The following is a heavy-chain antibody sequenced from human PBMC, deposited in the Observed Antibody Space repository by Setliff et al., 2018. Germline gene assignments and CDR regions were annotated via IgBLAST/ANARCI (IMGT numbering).Heavy chain of an antibody. CDR2: ISGSGGST. J-gene: IGHJ4*02. Sequence: GGSLRLSCAASGFTFSSYAMSWVRQAPGKGLEWVSAISGSGGSTYYADSVKGRFTISRDNSKNTLSLQMNSLRAEDTAVYFCAKDVVSYSDYIYDDWGPGTLVTVSS. CDR1: GFTFSSYA. CDR3: AKDVVSYSDYIYDD. V-gene: IGHV3-23*01. D-gene: IGHD4-17*01.